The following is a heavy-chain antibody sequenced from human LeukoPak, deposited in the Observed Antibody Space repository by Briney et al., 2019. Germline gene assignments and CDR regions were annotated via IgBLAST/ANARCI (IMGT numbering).Heavy chain of an antibody. CDR3: AKDTGQWPVRTFDY. V-gene: IGHV3-23*01. J-gene: IGHJ4*02. CDR1: GXTFSNYA. Sequence: GGSLRLSCAASGXTFSNYAMSWVRQAPGKGLEWVSGTSSSGGTTYYADSVKGRFTISRDNSKDTLYLQMNSLRAEDTALYYCAKDTGQWPVRTFDYWGSGNPGHRLL. CDR2: TSSSGGTT. D-gene: IGHD6-19*01.